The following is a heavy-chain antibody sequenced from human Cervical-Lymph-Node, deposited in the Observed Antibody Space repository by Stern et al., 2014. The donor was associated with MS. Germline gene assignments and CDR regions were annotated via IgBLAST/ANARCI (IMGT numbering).Heavy chain of an antibody. Sequence: QVQLQESGPGLVKPSGTLSLTCAVSGGSVSSTNWWSWVRQSPGKGLEWIGNIYHSGASNYPHSLRSRATISLDNSKNPLSLHPTSVTAADTAVYYCARERQQYCNSEGCSYWYFDLWGRGTLVTVSS. D-gene: IGHD2/OR15-2a*01. CDR3: ARERQQYCNSEGCSYWYFDL. V-gene: IGHV4-4*02. CDR2: IYHSGAS. J-gene: IGHJ2*01. CDR1: GGSVSSTNW.